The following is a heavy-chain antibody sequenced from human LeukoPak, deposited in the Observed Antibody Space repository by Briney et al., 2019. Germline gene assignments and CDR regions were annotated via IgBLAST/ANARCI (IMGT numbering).Heavy chain of an antibody. CDR3: ARDPRRWLQTNGAFDI. Sequence: PSETLSLTCTVSGYSISSGYYWGWIRQPPGKGLEWTGSIYHSGSTYYNPSLKSRVTISVDTSKNQFPLKLSSVTAADTAVYYCARDPRRWLQTNGAFDIWGQGTMVTVSS. D-gene: IGHD5-24*01. J-gene: IGHJ3*02. CDR1: GYSISSGYY. CDR2: IYHSGST. V-gene: IGHV4-38-2*02.